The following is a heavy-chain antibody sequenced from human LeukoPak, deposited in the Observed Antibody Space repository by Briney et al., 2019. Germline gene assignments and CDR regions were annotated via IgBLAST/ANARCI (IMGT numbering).Heavy chain of an antibody. CDR3: ARGGAYDTHGVLDY. Sequence: GGSLRLSCADSAFTVNNKYMSWVRQAPGQGLEWVSVIYSDGTTYYADSVQGRFTISTDNSRNTLYLQVTSLRAEDTALYYCARGGAYDTHGVLDYWGQGALVTVSS. V-gene: IGHV3-53*01. CDR2: IYSDGTT. J-gene: IGHJ4*02. CDR1: AFTVNNKY. D-gene: IGHD3-9*01.